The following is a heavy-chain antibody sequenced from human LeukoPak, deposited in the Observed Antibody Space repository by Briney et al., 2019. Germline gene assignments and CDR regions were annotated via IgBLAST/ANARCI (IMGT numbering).Heavy chain of an antibody. Sequence: SETLSLTCAVSGYSISSGYYWGWIRQPPGKGLEWIGSIYHSGSTYYNPSLKSRVTMSVDTSKNQFSLKLSSVTAADTAVYYCARAPSIAAIRHAFDIWGQGTMVTVSS. CDR2: IYHSGST. CDR3: ARAPSIAAIRHAFDI. D-gene: IGHD6-6*01. V-gene: IGHV4-38-2*01. CDR1: GYSISSGYY. J-gene: IGHJ3*02.